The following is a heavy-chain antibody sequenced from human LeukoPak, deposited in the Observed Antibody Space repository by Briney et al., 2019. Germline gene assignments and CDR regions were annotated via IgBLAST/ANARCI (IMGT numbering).Heavy chain of an antibody. CDR1: GYTFTGYY. Sequence: PWASVKVSCKASGYTFTGYYMHWVRQARGQGLEWMGWINPNSGGTNYAQKFQGRVTMTRDTSISTAYMELSRLRSDDTAVYYCARDRADFWSGSDYWGQGTLVTVSS. D-gene: IGHD3-3*01. CDR3: ARDRADFWSGSDY. CDR2: INPNSGGT. J-gene: IGHJ4*02. V-gene: IGHV1-2*02.